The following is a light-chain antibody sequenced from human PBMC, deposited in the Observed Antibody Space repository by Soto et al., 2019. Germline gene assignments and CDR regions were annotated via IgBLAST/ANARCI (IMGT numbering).Light chain of an antibody. CDR2: KAS. J-gene: IGKJ2*01. CDR3: QQYNSYPYT. V-gene: IGKV1-5*03. Sequence: DIQMTQSPSTLSASVGDRVTITCRASQSISSWLAWYQQKPGKAPKLLIYKASSLESGVPSRLSGSGSGTEFTLTISSLQPDDLATYYCQQYNSYPYTLGQRTKLEIK. CDR1: QSISSW.